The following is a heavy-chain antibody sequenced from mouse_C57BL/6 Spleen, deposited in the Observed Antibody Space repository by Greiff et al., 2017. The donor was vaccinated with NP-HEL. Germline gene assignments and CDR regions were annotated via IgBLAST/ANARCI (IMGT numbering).Heavy chain of an antibody. CDR1: GYAFSSYW. CDR3: ASSYGYDEAWFAY. D-gene: IGHD2-2*01. J-gene: IGHJ3*01. V-gene: IGHV1-80*01. Sequence: QVQLQQSGAELVKPGASVKISCKASGYAFSSYWMNWVKQRPGKGLEWIGQIYPGDGDTNYNGKFKGKATLTADKSSSTAYMQLSSLTSEDSAVYFCASSYGYDEAWFAYWGQGTLVTVSA. CDR2: IYPGDGDT.